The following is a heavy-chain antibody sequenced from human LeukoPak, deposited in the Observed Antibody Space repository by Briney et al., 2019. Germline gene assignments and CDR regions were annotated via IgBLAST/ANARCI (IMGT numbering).Heavy chain of an antibody. V-gene: IGHV1-18*04. CDR2: ISTNNGNT. D-gene: IGHD1-26*01. CDR1: GYTFTSYG. CDR3: ARGWELHD. Sequence: ASVKVSCKASGYTFTSYGISWVRQAPGQGLEWMGWISTNNGNTNYAQNLQGRVTMATDSSTSTAYMELRSLRSDDTAVYYCARGWELHDWGQGTLVTVSS. J-gene: IGHJ4*02.